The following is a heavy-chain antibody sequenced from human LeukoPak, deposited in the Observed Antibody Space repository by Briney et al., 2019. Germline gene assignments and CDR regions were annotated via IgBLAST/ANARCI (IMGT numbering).Heavy chain of an antibody. D-gene: IGHD6-13*01. Sequence: PSETLSLTCAVSGGSISSYYWSWIRQPPGKGLEWIGYFYYSGSTNYSPSLKSRVAILIVTSKNQFSLKLNSLIAAATAVYYCSGGSSWSYYFDYWGQGTLVTVSS. CDR1: GGSISSYY. CDR3: SGGSSWSYYFDY. CDR2: FYYSGST. J-gene: IGHJ4*02. V-gene: IGHV4-59*01.